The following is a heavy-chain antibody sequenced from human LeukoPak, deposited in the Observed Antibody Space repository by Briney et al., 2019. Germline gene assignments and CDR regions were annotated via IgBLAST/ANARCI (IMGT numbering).Heavy chain of an antibody. CDR1: GESLNSYY. V-gene: IGHV4-34*01. CDR2: IYESGTT. D-gene: IGHD2-15*01. J-gene: IGHJ4*02. Sequence: SETLSLTCALYGESLNSYYWSWVRQPPGEGLEWIGEIYESGTTKYNPSLKSRVAISMVPSKQQFSLRLSSVTAADTAVYYCARGAWATRLASWGLGTPVIVSS. CDR3: ARGAWATRLAS.